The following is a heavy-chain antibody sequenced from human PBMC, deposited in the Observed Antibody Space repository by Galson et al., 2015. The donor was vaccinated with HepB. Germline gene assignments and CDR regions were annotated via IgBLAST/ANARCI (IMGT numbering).Heavy chain of an antibody. D-gene: IGHD1-26*01. CDR1: GFTFSSYS. Sequence: SLRLSCAASGFTFSSYSMNWVRQAPGKGLEWVSSISSSSSYIYYADSVKGRFTISRDNAKNSLYLQMNSLRAEDTAVYYCARRAVYRGWEPTKPLDYWGQGTLVTVSS. J-gene: IGHJ4*02. CDR3: ARRAVYRGWEPTKPLDY. CDR2: ISSSSSYI. V-gene: IGHV3-21*01.